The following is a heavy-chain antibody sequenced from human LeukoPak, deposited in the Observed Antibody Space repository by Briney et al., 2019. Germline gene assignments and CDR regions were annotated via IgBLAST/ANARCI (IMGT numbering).Heavy chain of an antibody. CDR1: GFTFGDYA. J-gene: IGHJ6*03. Sequence: GGSLRLSSRTSGFTFGDYAMSWVRQAPGKGLEWVGFIRSKGYGGATEYAASVKGRFTIARDDSRSIAYLQMNSLKTEDTAVYYCASTMVTSYFYYYYMAVWGKGTTVTVSS. V-gene: IGHV3-49*04. D-gene: IGHD2-21*02. CDR3: ASTMVTSYFYYYYMAV. CDR2: IRSKGYGGAT.